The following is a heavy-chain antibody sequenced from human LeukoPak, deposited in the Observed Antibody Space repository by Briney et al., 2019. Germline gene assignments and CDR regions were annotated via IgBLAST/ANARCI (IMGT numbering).Heavy chain of an antibody. CDR3: ARGPPAGLWSGYSNY. CDR1: GYTFTNYE. D-gene: IGHD3-3*01. J-gene: IGHJ4*02. V-gene: IGHV1-8*01. CDR2: MNPNSGNT. Sequence: ASVKVSCKASGYTFTNYEINWVRQATGQGLEWMGWMNPNSGNTDYAQKFQGRVTMTRNTSISTAYMELSSLRSEDTAVYYCARGPPAGLWSGYSNYWGQGTLVTVSS.